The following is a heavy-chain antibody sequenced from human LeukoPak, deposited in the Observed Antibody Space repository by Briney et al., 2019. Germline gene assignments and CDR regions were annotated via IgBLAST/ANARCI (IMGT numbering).Heavy chain of an antibody. Sequence: SQTLSLTCAISGDSVSSNSAAWNWIRQSPSRGLEWLGRTYYRSKWYNDYAVSVKSRITINPDTSKNQFSLQLNSVTPEDTAVYYCARGAFLGLGRGFYYYYMDVWGKGTTVTVSS. CDR2: TYYRSKWYN. J-gene: IGHJ6*03. CDR3: ARGAFLGLGRGFYYYYMDV. V-gene: IGHV6-1*01. D-gene: IGHD7-27*01. CDR1: GDSVSSNSAA.